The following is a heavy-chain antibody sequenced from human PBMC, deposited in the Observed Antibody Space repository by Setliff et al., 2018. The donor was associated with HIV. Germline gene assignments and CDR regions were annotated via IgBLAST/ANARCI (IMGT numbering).Heavy chain of an antibody. Sequence: ASVKVSCKASGHTFTNYDINWVRQATGQGLEWMGWMNPNRGNTVYAQKFQGRVTITRNTSINTAYMELSNLRSEDTAVYYCARGRPFRGAVAGPAHFEYWGQGTRVPSPQ. V-gene: IGHV1-8*03. J-gene: IGHJ4*02. D-gene: IGHD6-19*01. CDR3: ARGRPFRGAVAGPAHFEY. CDR2: MNPNRGNT. CDR1: GHTFTNYD.